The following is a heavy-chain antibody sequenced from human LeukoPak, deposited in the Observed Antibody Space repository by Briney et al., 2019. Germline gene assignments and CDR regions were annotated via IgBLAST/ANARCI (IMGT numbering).Heavy chain of an antibody. Sequence: PGGSLRLSCAASGFTFSSYAMSWVRQAPGKGLEWVSAISGSGGSAYYADSVKGRFTISRDNAKNSLYLQMNSLRAEDTAVYYCASNPITIFGVVNLYYFDYWGQGTLVTVSS. D-gene: IGHD3-3*01. J-gene: IGHJ4*02. V-gene: IGHV3-23*01. CDR1: GFTFSSYA. CDR2: ISGSGGSA. CDR3: ASNPITIFGVVNLYYFDY.